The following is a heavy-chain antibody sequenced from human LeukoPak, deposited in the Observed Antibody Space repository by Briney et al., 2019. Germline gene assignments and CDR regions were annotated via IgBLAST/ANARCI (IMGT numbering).Heavy chain of an antibody. CDR2: IYYGGST. Sequence: SETLSLTCTVSGGSISSSSYYWGWIRQPPGKRLEWIGSIYYGGSTYYNPSLKSRVTISVDTSKNQFSLKVSSVTAADTAVYYCARDAGHQLSRRNYYAMDVWGQGTTVTVSS. D-gene: IGHD2-2*01. CDR1: GGSISSSSYY. V-gene: IGHV4-39*07. J-gene: IGHJ6*02. CDR3: ARDAGHQLSRRNYYAMDV.